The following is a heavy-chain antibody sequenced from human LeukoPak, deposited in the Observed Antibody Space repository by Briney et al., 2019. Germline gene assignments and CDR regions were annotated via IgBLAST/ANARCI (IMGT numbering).Heavy chain of an antibody. CDR3: AKDPRGSYYFDY. CDR1: GFTFSSYS. CDR2: ISYDGSNK. Sequence: PGGSLRLSCAASGFTFSSYSMNWVRQAPGKGLEWVAVISYDGSNKYYADSVKGRFTISRDNSKNTLYLQMNSLRAEDTAVYYCAKDPRGSYYFDYWGQGTLVTVSS. J-gene: IGHJ4*02. D-gene: IGHD1-26*01. V-gene: IGHV3-30*18.